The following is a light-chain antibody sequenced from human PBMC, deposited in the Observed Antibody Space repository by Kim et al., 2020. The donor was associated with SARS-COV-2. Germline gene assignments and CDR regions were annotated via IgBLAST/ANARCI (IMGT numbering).Light chain of an antibody. CDR2: WAS. CDR3: QQYYSTPLT. J-gene: IGKJ4*01. CDR1: HNISYNSNNRDY. Sequence: ATINCKSSHNISYNSNNRDYLAWFQQKVGQPPKLLIYWASIRQSGVPDRFSGSGSGTDFTLTISSLQAEDVAVYYCQQYYSTPLTFGGGTKVDIK. V-gene: IGKV4-1*01.